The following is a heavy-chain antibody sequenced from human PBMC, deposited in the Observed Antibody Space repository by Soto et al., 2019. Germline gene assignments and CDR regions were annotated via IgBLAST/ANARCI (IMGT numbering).Heavy chain of an antibody. CDR1: GYSFTSYW. CDR3: ARALSSYDILTGYSHFDY. CDR2: IYPGDSDA. D-gene: IGHD3-9*01. Sequence: GESLKISCKGSGYSFTSYWIGWVRQMPGKGLEWTGIIYPGDSDARYSPSFQGQVTISADKSISTAYLQWSSLKASDTAMYYCARALSSYDILTGYSHFDYWGQGTLVTVS. V-gene: IGHV5-51*01. J-gene: IGHJ4*02.